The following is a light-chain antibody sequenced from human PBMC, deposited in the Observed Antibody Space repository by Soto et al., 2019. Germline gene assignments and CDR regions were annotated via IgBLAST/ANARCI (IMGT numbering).Light chain of an antibody. CDR3: QQRRGT. J-gene: IGKJ2*01. CDR2: DAS. V-gene: IGKV3-11*01. Sequence: EIVLTQSPATLSLSPGERATLCCRASQSVSSYLAWYQQKPGQAPRLLIYDASNRATGIPARFSGSGFGTDFTLPIRSLEPEDFAVYYCQQRRGTFGQGTKLEIK. CDR1: QSVSSY.